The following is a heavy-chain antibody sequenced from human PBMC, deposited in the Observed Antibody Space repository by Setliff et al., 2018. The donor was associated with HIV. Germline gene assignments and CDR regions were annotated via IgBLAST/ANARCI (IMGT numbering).Heavy chain of an antibody. CDR2: INHSGST. J-gene: IGHJ5*02. CDR1: GASFTDYY. CDR3: ASRVYYYDSSGYLREEGFDP. D-gene: IGHD3-22*01. V-gene: IGHV4-34*01. Sequence: SETLSLTCAFYGASFTDYYWNWIRQPPGTGLEWIGEINHSGSTYYNPSRTSRVTISLDTSKNPFLLKLSSVTAADAAVYYCASRVYYYDSSGYLREEGFDPWGQGTLVTVSS.